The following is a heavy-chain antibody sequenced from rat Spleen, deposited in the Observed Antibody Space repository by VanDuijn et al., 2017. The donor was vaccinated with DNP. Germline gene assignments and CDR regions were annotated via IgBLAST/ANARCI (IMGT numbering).Heavy chain of an antibody. CDR1: GFTFSNYG. CDR3: ARSSYYSAQRFAY. Sequence: AVQLVESGGGLVQPGKSLKLSCSASGFTFSNYGMHWIRQGPGKGLDWVAFISSTSGPVYADAVKERFTISRDNSKNTLYLQLNSLKSEDSAIYYCARSSYYSAQRFAYWGQGTLVTVSS. D-gene: IGHD1-1*01. J-gene: IGHJ3*01. CDR2: ISSTSGP. V-gene: IGHV5-62*01.